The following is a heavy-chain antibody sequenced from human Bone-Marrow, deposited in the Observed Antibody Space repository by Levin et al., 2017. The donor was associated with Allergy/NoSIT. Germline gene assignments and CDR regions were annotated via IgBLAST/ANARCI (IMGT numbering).Heavy chain of an antibody. V-gene: IGHV1-2*06. CDR3: ARFDGIVVVPEAPPNWFDP. CDR2: INPNSGGT. J-gene: IGHJ5*02. Sequence: ASVKVSCKASGYTFTGYYMHWVRQAPGQGLEWMGRINPNSGGTNYAQKFQGRVTMTRDTSISTAYMELSRLRSDDTAVYYCARFDGIVVVPEAPPNWFDPWGQGTLVTVSS. D-gene: IGHD2-2*01. CDR1: GYTFTGYY.